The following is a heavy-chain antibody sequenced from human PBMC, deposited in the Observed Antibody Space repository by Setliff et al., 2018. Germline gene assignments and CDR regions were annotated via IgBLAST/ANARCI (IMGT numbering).Heavy chain of an antibody. D-gene: IGHD1-1*01. CDR2: IDPRDDFT. Sequence: GASVKVSCKASGYSFSDFYMHWVRQVPGEGLEALGRIDPRDDFTVYAERFKDRLTITADTSTDTSYMEMSSLRFEDTAVYYCAIDYGPTGTPYHWGQGARVTVSS. CDR1: GYSFSDFY. V-gene: IGHV1-69-2*01. J-gene: IGHJ4*02. CDR3: AIDYGPTGTPYH.